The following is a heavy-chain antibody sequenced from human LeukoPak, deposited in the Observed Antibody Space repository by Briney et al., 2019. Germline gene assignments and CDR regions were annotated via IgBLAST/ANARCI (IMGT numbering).Heavy chain of an antibody. D-gene: IGHD3-9*01. V-gene: IGHV4-59*01. CDR2: IYYSGST. CDR3: ARVEFSSMNYDILTGLPYYYYMDV. Sequence: PSETLSLTCTVSGGSISSYYWSWIRQPPGKGLEWIGYIYYSGSTNYNPSLKSRVTISVDTSKNQFSLKLSSVTAADTAVYYCARVEFSSMNYDILTGLPYYYYMDVWGKGTTVTISS. J-gene: IGHJ6*03. CDR1: GGSISSYY.